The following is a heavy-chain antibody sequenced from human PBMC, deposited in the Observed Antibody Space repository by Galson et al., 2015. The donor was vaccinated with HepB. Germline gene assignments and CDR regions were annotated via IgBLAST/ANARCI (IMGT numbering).Heavy chain of an antibody. CDR3: ARSAADCSSTSCYDPGWFDP. V-gene: IGHV5-10-1*01. D-gene: IGHD2-2*01. J-gene: IGHJ5*02. Sequence: QSGAEVKKPGESLRISCKGSGYSFTSYWISWVRQMPGKGLEWMGRIDPSDSYTNYSPSFQGHVTISADKSISTAYLQWSSLKASDTAMYYCARSAADCSSTSCYDPGWFDPWGQGTLVTVSS. CDR1: GYSFTSYW. CDR2: IDPSDSYT.